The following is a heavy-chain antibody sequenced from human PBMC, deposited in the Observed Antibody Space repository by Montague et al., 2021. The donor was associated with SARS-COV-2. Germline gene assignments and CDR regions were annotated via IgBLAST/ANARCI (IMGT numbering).Heavy chain of an antibody. V-gene: IGHV4-4*07. Sequence: SETLSLTCSVSGDSITPYGDSIGGYFWSWVRQPAGKGLEWIGRIYSNSNFDYNPSLNSRVSMSMDTSKQEFSMRLISVTAADTAVYYCSRDAYYIGPGRENQCAFDPWGQGILVTVSS. CDR1: GDSITPYGDSIGGYF. D-gene: IGHD2/OR15-2a*01. CDR3: SRDAYYIGPGRENQCAFDP. CDR2: IYSNSNF. J-gene: IGHJ5*02.